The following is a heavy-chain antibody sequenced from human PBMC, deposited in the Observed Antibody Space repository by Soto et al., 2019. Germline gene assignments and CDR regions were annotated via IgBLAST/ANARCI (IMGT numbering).Heavy chain of an antibody. CDR3: NRGSEYDFWSGYL. J-gene: IGHJ4*02. CDR2: IVPMFGTS. Sequence: QERLVQSGAEVRKPGSSVKVSCKVTGGTSTRYAINWVRQAPGQGLEWMGGIVPMFGTSKYAQKFQGRVTITADTSTNIAYMELRSLISEDTAVYYCNRGSEYDFWSGYLWGQGTLVSVSS. CDR1: GGTSTRYA. V-gene: IGHV1-69*06. D-gene: IGHD3-3*01.